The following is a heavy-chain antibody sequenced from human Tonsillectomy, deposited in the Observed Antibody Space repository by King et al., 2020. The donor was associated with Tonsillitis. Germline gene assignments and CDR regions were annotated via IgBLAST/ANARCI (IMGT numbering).Heavy chain of an antibody. CDR3: AKVEGNDCPEYLHH. CDR2: ISGGGGST. Sequence: QLVQSGGGLVQPGGSLRLSCAASGFTFSSYAMTWVRQTPGKGLEWVSGISGGGGSTYYADSVKGRFSISRDNSKNPLYLPMNSLGPDATAVYYCAKVEGNDCPEYLHHWGQGTLLTVSS. J-gene: IGHJ1*01. D-gene: IGHD2-21*02. V-gene: IGHV3-23*04. CDR1: GFTFSSYA.